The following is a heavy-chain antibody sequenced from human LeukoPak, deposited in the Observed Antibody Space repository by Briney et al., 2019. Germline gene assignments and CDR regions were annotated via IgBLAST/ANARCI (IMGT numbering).Heavy chain of an antibody. CDR1: GFSFDDSG. Sequence: GGSLRLSCVASGFSFDDSGMHWVRQAPGKGLEWVANIKEDGGEIHFVDSMKGWFTISRDNAKNSLYLQMNSLRGDDTAVYYCARSGYSHSWDYWGQGTLVIVSS. J-gene: IGHJ4*02. CDR3: ARSGYSHSWDY. CDR2: IKEDGGEI. D-gene: IGHD1-26*01. V-gene: IGHV3-7*03.